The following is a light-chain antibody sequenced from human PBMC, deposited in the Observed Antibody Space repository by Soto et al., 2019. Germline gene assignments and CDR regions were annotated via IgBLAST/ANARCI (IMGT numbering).Light chain of an antibody. CDR3: CSYTSSTTSYV. J-gene: IGLJ1*01. CDR2: EVS. Sequence: QSVLTQPASVSGSPGQSITISCTGTSSDVGGYNYVSWYQQHPGKVPKLMIYEVSNRPSGVSNRFSGSKSGNTASLTISGLQAEDEADYYCCSYTSSTTSYVFGTGTKVTVL. V-gene: IGLV2-14*01. CDR1: SSDVGGYNY.